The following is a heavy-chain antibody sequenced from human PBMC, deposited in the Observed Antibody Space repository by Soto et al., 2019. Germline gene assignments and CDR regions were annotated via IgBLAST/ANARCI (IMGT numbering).Heavy chain of an antibody. CDR1: GFSFSSYA. Sequence: EVQLLESGGGLVQPGGSLRLSCAASGFSFSSYAMSWVRQAPGKGLEWVSGISGSGDSTYHADSVRGRFTISRDNSKNTLYLQMNSLKAEDTAVYYCAKGFASGYNCFDYWGQGTLVTVSS. D-gene: IGHD5-12*01. J-gene: IGHJ4*02. CDR3: AKGFASGYNCFDY. V-gene: IGHV3-23*01. CDR2: ISGSGDST.